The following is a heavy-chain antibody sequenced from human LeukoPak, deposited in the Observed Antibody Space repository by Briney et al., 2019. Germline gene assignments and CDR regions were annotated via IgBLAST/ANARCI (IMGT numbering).Heavy chain of an antibody. Sequence: PGGSLRLSCAASGFTFSSFEMNWVRQAPGKGLEWVSYINSSGSIIYNVDSVKGRFTISRDNAKNSLYLQMKSLRAEDTAVYYYARSYRGSPPRKVAFDIWGQGTMVTVSS. CDR3: ARSYRGSPPRKVAFDI. V-gene: IGHV3-48*03. CDR2: INSSGSII. D-gene: IGHD1-26*01. J-gene: IGHJ3*02. CDR1: GFTFSSFE.